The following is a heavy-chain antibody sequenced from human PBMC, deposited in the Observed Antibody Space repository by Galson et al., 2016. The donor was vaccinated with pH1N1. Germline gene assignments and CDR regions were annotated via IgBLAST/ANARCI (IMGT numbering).Heavy chain of an antibody. V-gene: IGHV2-5*02. CDR1: GFSLTTTGVG. J-gene: IGHJ4*02. Sequence: PALVKPTQTLTLTCTFSGFSLTTTGVGVGWIRQPPGEALEWLALIYWDDDKRYRQSPKNRLTLTNDNSRNEVVLTMTDMDPVDTAAYYCVRTIHRLGYGPDYWGQGILVTVSS. CDR2: IYWDDDK. D-gene: IGHD3-22*01. CDR3: VRTIHRLGYGPDY.